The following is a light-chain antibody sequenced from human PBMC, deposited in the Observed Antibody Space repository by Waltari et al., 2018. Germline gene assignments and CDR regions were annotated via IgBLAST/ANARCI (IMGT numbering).Light chain of an antibody. CDR3: QQYYSIPQT. Sequence: DIVMTQSPDSLAVSLGERATINCKSSQSVLYSSNNKNHLAWYQQKPGQPPKLLIYWASTRKSAVPDRFSGSGSGTDFTLTISSLQAEDVAAYYCQQYYSIPQTFGEGTKVEIK. CDR2: WAS. J-gene: IGKJ1*01. CDR1: QSVLYSSNNKNH. V-gene: IGKV4-1*01.